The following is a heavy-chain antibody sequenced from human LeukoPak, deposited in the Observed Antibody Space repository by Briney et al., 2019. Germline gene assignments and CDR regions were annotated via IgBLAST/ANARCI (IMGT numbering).Heavy chain of an antibody. V-gene: IGHV3-9*01. CDR2: INWNSGNI. J-gene: IGHJ4*02. Sequence: GTSLRLSCAASGFTFSTYGMHWVRQAPGKGLEWVSGINWNSGNIGYADSVKGRFTISRDNAKKSLYLQMNSLRAEDTAFYYCAKDIYSDFWSGYSEKWGQGTLVTVSS. CDR3: AKDIYSDFWSGYSEK. CDR1: GFTFSTYG. D-gene: IGHD3-3*01.